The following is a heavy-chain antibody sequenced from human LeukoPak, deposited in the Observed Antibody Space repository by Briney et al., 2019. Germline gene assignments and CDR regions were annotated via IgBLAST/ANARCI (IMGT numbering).Heavy chain of an antibody. J-gene: IGHJ4*02. CDR3: ARNTYFYTSGSYHFDY. Sequence: GGSLRLSCAASGFTFSSYSMHWVRQAPGKGLEWVAVISYDGSNKYYADYVKGRFTISRDNSKNTLYLQMNSLRAEDTAVYYCARNTYFYTSGSYHFDYWGQGTLVTVSS. CDR2: ISYDGSNK. CDR1: GFTFSSYS. V-gene: IGHV3-30*04. D-gene: IGHD3-10*01.